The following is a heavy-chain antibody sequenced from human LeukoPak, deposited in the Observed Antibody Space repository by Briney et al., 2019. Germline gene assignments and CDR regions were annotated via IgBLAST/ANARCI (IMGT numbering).Heavy chain of an antibody. V-gene: IGHV3-64*01. CDR3: AREGSYGDSDY. D-gene: IGHD5-18*01. Sequence: GGSLRLSCAASGFTFSSYGMHWVRQAPGKGLEYVSAINSNGGSTYYANSVKGRFTISRDDSKNTLYLQMGSLRAEDMAVYYCAREGSYGDSDYWGQGTLVTVSS. J-gene: IGHJ4*02. CDR2: INSNGGST. CDR1: GFTFSSYG.